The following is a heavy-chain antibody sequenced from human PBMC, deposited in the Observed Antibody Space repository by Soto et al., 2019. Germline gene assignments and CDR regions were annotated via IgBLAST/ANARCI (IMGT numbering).Heavy chain of an antibody. CDR3: ARDAAVPGESDRFDY. V-gene: IGHV4-4*02. CDR2: AYHNGLT. CDR1: GDSVTTNHW. J-gene: IGHJ4*02. Sequence: SETLSLTCAVSGDSVTTNHWWSWVRQAPGKGLEWIGEAYHNGLTNYNPSLKSRVTMSVDTSKNQFSLKLTSVTAADTAIYYCARDAAVPGESDRFDYWGQGTLVTVSS. D-gene: IGHD2-15*01.